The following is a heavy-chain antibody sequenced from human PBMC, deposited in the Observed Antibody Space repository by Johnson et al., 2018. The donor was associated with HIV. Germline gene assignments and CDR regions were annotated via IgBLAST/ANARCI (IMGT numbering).Heavy chain of an antibody. D-gene: IGHD3-22*01. CDR1: GFTFSSYG. J-gene: IGHJ3*02. Sequence: QVQLVESGGGVVQPGGSLRLSCAASGFTFSSYGMHWVRQAPGKGLEWVAVISYDGSNKYYADSVKGRFTISRDNSKNTLYLQMNSLRAEDTAVYYCARALPAIVVPTVAFDIWGQGTMVTVSS. V-gene: IGHV3-30*19. CDR2: ISYDGSNK. CDR3: ARALPAIVVPTVAFDI.